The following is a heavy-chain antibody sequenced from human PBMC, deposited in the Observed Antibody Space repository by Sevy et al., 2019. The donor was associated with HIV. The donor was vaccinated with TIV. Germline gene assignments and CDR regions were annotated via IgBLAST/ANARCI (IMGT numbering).Heavy chain of an antibody. V-gene: IGHV3-11*01. CDR2: ISSSGSTI. J-gene: IGHJ6*02. CDR1: GFTFSDYY. CDR3: AGEEEQWRGELANYGMDV. D-gene: IGHD3-16*01. Sequence: GGSLRLSCAASGFTFSDYYMNWIRQAPGKGLEWVSYISSSGSTIYYADSVKGRFTISRDNAKNSLYLQMNSLRAEDTAVYYCAGEEEQWRGELANYGMDVWGQGTTVTVSS.